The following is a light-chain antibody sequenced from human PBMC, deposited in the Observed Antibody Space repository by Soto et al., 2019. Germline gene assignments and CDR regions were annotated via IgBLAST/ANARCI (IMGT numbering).Light chain of an antibody. J-gene: IGKJ5*01. V-gene: IGKV1-5*01. CDR1: RSIRNY. CDR2: DAS. Sequence: DIQMTQSPSSLSAFVGDRVSITCRASRSIRNYLNWYQQKPGKAPKLLIYDASNLESGVPSRFSGSGSGTEFTLTISSLQPDDFATYYCQQYNSYPITFGQGTRLEIK. CDR3: QQYNSYPIT.